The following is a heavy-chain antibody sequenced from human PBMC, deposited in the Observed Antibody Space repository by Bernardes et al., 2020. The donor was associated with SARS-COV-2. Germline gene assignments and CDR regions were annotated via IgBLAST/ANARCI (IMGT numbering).Heavy chain of an antibody. V-gene: IGHV3-66*01. D-gene: IGHD6-13*01. CDR1: GFTVSSNY. CDR3: ARDYPNPAD. J-gene: IGHJ4*02. CDR2: IYTVGHT. Sequence: GGSLRLSCAAFGFTVSSNYMSWVRQAPGKGLEWVSVIYTVGHTYYADSVKGRFTISRDNSKNTQYLQMNSLRTEDTAVYYCARDYPNPADWSQGTLVTVSS.